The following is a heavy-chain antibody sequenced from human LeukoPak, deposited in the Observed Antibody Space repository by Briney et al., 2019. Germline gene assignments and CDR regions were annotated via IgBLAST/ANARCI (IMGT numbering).Heavy chain of an antibody. J-gene: IGHJ3*02. Sequence: GASVKVSCKASGYTFTGYYMHWVRQAPGQGLEWMGWINPNSGGTNYAQKFQGRVTMTRDTSISTAYMELSRLRSDDTAEYYCARDGGRYYDSSGYSEPDAFDIWGQGTMVTVSS. CDR1: GYTFTGYY. D-gene: IGHD3-22*01. CDR2: INPNSGGT. V-gene: IGHV1-2*02. CDR3: ARDGGRYYDSSGYSEPDAFDI.